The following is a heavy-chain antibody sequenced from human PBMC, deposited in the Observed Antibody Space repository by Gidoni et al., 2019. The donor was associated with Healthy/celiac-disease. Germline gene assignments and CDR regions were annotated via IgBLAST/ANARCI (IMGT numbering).Heavy chain of an antibody. Sequence: EVQLVESGGGLVKPGGSLRLSCAASGFTFSSYSMNWVRQAPGKGLEWVSSISSSSSYIYYADSVKGRFTISRDNAKNSLYLQMNSLRAEDTAVYYCASAPLGSFPPSPPYYYGMDVWGQGTTVTVSS. D-gene: IGHD6-13*01. V-gene: IGHV3-21*01. CDR3: ASAPLGSFPPSPPYYYGMDV. CDR2: ISSSSSYI. J-gene: IGHJ6*02. CDR1: GFTFSSYS.